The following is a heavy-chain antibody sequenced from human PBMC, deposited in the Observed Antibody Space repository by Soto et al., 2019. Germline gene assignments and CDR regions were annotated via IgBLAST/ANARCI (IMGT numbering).Heavy chain of an antibody. Sequence: SETLSVTCTVSGASLSGGIYYWSWIRQPPGKGLEWIGYFYYTGTTKYNPSLESRVTISADTSKNQFSLNLTSVTAVDTAVYYCARISYWVKDYWGQGALVTVSS. CDR3: ARISYWVKDY. CDR2: FYYTGTT. V-gene: IGHV4-61*01. D-gene: IGHD2-8*02. CDR1: GASLSGGIYY. J-gene: IGHJ4*02.